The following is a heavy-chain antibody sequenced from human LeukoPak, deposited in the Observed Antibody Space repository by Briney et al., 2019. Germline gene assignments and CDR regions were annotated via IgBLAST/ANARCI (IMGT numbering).Heavy chain of an antibody. V-gene: IGHV1-8*01. Sequence: GASVKVSCKASGYTFTSFEINWVRQSAGLGLEWMGWMNPQSGNVAIAQKFQGRLTMTTNASISTAYLDLSSLSTDDTAVYYCSRRFPTVWGVVSNYWGQGSLVTVSS. J-gene: IGHJ4*02. CDR3: SRRFPTVWGVVSNY. CDR2: MNPQSGNV. CDR1: GYTFTSFE. D-gene: IGHD3-10*01.